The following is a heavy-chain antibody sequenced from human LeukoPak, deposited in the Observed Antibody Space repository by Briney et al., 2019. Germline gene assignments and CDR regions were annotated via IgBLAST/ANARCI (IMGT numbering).Heavy chain of an antibody. CDR2: IYTSGST. D-gene: IGHD1-26*01. Sequence: SETLSLTCTVSGGSISSGSYYWSWIRQPAGTGLEWIGRIYTSGSTNYNPSLKSRVTISVDTSKNQFSLKLSSVTAADTAVYYCARDRPFIVGAWRGHFDYWGQGTLVTVSS. CDR1: GGSISSGSYY. V-gene: IGHV4-61*02. CDR3: ARDRPFIVGAWRGHFDY. J-gene: IGHJ4*02.